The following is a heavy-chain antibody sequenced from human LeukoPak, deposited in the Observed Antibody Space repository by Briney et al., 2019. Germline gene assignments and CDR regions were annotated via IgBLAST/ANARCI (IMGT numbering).Heavy chain of an antibody. CDR1: GYSFTSYY. V-gene: IGHV1-46*01. D-gene: IGHD1-26*01. J-gene: IGHJ3*02. CDR2: INPSGGST. Sequence: ASVKVSCKTSGYSFTSYYIHCVRQAPGQGLEWMGIINPSGGSTTYAQKFQGRLTMASDTSTSTVYMELRSLISETTVMYYCATPSAYYNEADIWGQGTMVTVSS. CDR3: ATPSAYYNEADI.